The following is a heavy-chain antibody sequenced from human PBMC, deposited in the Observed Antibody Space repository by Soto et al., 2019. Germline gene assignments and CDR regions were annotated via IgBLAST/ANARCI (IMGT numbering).Heavy chain of an antibody. V-gene: IGHV3-7*04. Sequence: GGSLRLSCAASGFTFSSYWMSWVRQAPGKGLEWVANIKQDGSEKYYVDSVKGRFTISRDNAKNSLYLQMNSLRAEDTAVYSCARFYYDSSGYLPSPYYYYYGMVVWGQGTTVTVS. CDR1: GFTFSSYW. J-gene: IGHJ6*02. D-gene: IGHD3-22*01. CDR3: ARFYYDSSGYLPSPYYYYYGMVV. CDR2: IKQDGSEK.